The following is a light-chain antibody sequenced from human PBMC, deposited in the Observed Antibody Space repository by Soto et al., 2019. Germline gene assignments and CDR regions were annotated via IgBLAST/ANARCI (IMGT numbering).Light chain of an antibody. V-gene: IGKV1-39*01. J-gene: IGKJ1*01. CDR3: QQSYSTLRKT. CDR1: QSISSY. Sequence: DIQIPHSPSSMSTFVEDRVTITSRASQSISSYLNWYQQKPGKAPKLLIYAASSLQSGVPSRFSGSGSGTDFTLTISSLQPEDFATYYCQQSYSTLRKTFGQGTKVDIK. CDR2: AAS.